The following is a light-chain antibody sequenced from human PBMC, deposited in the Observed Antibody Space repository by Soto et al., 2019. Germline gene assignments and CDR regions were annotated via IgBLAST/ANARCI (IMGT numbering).Light chain of an antibody. V-gene: IGLV2-14*01. CDR3: SSYTSSSPYV. CDR2: DVS. Sequence: QCVLTQPASVSGSPGQSITISCTGTSSDVGGYNYVSWYQQHPGKAPKLMIYDVSNRPSGVSNRFSGSKSGNTASLTISGLQAEDEADYYCSSYTSSSPYVFGTGTEVTVL. CDR1: SSDVGGYNY. J-gene: IGLJ1*01.